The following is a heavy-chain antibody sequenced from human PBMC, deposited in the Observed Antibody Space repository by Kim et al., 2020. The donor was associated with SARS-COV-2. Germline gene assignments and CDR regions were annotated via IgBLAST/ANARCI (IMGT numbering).Heavy chain of an antibody. CDR1: GGSISSGGYY. V-gene: IGHV4-31*03. Sequence: SETLSLTCTVSGGSISSGGYYWSWIRQHPGKGLEWIGYIYYSGSTYYNPSLKSRVTISVDTSKNQFSLKLSSVTAADTAVYYCARDNWRADTAMVTFFDYWGQGTLVTVSS. CDR2: IYYSGST. J-gene: IGHJ4*02. D-gene: IGHD5-18*01. CDR3: ARDNWRADTAMVTFFDY.